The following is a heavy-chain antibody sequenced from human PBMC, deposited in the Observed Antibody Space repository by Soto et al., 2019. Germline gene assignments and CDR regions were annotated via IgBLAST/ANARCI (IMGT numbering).Heavy chain of an antibody. CDR1: GGTFSSYA. V-gene: IGHV1-69*01. D-gene: IGHD3-3*01. CDR2: IIPIFGTA. J-gene: IGHJ5*02. Sequence: QVQLVQSGAEVKKPGSSVKVSCKASGGTFSSYAISWVRQAPGQGLEWMGGIIPIFGTANYAQKFQGRATITADESTSTACMELSSLRSEDTAVYYCARSPSLTIFGQGVWFDPWGQGTLVTVSS. CDR3: ARSPSLTIFGQGVWFDP.